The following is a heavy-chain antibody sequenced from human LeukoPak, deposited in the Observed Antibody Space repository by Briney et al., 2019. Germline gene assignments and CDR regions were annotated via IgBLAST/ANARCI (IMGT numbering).Heavy chain of an antibody. D-gene: IGHD2-2*01. CDR3: ARVSARDCSSNSCWGWLDP. CDR2: INPVFNTP. CDR1: GGSFSSYA. Sequence: GASVTVSCKASGGSFSSYAILWVRQAPGQGLEWMGGINPVFNTPHYAPKFQGRVTITMDESTSTVYMELSSLKSEDTAVFYCARVSARDCSSNSCWGWLDPWGQGTLVTVSS. V-gene: IGHV1-69*05. J-gene: IGHJ5*02.